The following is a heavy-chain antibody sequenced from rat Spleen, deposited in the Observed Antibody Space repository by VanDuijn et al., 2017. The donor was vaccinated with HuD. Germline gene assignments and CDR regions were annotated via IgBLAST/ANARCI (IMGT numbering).Heavy chain of an antibody. D-gene: IGHD1-9*01. Sequence: EVQLVESGGGLVQPGRSLKLSCAASGFTFSDYYMAWVRQAPKKGLEWVASISYEGSSTYYGDSVKGRFTISRDNAKSTLYLQMNSLRSEDTATYYCARHRHTPFDYWGQGVMVTVSS. CDR3: ARHRHTPFDY. J-gene: IGHJ2*01. CDR2: ISYEGSST. CDR1: GFTFSDYY. V-gene: IGHV5-22*01.